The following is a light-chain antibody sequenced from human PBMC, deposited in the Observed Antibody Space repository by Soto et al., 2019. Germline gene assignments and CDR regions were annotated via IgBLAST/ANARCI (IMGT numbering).Light chain of an antibody. CDR1: RIIGHNY. V-gene: IGKV3-20*01. J-gene: IGKJ1*01. Sequence: DNVLTQSPDTLSVSPGDRATLSCRASRIIGHNYLAWYQQKPGQAPRLLIYVTSTRATGIPDRFSGSGSVTDFTLTISRLEPEDFAVYYWQQFGISPWTSGQGTKVEIK. CDR3: QQFGISPWT. CDR2: VTS.